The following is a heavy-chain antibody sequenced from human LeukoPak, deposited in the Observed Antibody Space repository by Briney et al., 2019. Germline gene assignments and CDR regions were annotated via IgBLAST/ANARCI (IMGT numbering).Heavy chain of an antibody. CDR2: ISAYNGNT. CDR1: GSTFTSYG. CDR3: ARVRGYYDSSGPRDY. Sequence: GASVKVSCKASGSTFTSYGISWVRQAPGQGLEWMGWISAYNGNTNYAQKLQGRVTMTTDTSTSTAYMELRSLRSDDTAVYYCARVRGYYDSSGPRDYWGQGNLVTVSS. V-gene: IGHV1-18*01. J-gene: IGHJ4*02. D-gene: IGHD3-22*01.